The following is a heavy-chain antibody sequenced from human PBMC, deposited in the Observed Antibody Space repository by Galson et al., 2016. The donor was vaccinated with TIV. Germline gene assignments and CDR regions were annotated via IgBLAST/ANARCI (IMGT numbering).Heavy chain of an antibody. Sequence: SLRLSCAASGLSVTDNSMTWVRQAPGQGLEWVALIYDDGKKMYADSVQGRFTISRDSSKNVLYPQMTSLRGDDTAVYFCARDRRHCGNECFLRYYFGMDVWGQGTTVTVSS. J-gene: IGHJ6*02. CDR3: ARDRRHCGNECFLRYYFGMDV. V-gene: IGHV3-66*02. CDR2: IYDDGKK. D-gene: IGHD2-21*01. CDR1: GLSVTDNS.